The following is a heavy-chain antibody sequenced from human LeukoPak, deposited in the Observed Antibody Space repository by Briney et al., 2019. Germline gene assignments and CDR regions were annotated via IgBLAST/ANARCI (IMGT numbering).Heavy chain of an antibody. V-gene: IGHV3-30*02. Sequence: PGGSLRLSCAASGFTFSSYGMHWVRQAPGKGLEWVAFIRYDGSNKYYADSVKGRFTISRDNSKNTLYLQMNSLRAEDTAVYYCARSGAPYSGSYAGCDYWGQGTLVTVSS. CDR2: IRYDGSNK. D-gene: IGHD1-26*01. CDR3: ARSGAPYSGSYAGCDY. J-gene: IGHJ4*02. CDR1: GFTFSSYG.